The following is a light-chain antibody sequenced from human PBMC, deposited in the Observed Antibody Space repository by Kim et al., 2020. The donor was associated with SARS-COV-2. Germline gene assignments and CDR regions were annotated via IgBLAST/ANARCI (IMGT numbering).Light chain of an antibody. J-gene: IGLJ3*02. Sequence: PGQTASITCSGDKLGDKYACWYQQKPGQSPVLVIYQDSKRPSGIPERFSGSNSGNTATLTISGTQAMDEADYYCQAWDSSTSWVFGGGTQLTVL. V-gene: IGLV3-1*01. CDR3: QAWDSSTSWV. CDR1: KLGDKY. CDR2: QDS.